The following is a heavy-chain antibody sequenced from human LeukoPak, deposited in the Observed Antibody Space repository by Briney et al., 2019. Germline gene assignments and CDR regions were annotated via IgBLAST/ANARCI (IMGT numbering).Heavy chain of an antibody. Sequence: SVKVSCKASGGTFSSYAISWVRQAPGQGLEWMGGIIPIFGTANYAQKFQGRVTITTDESTSTAYMELSSLRSEDTAVYYCASSRCCTNGVCSNYWGQGTLVTVSS. V-gene: IGHV1-69*05. J-gene: IGHJ4*02. CDR3: ASSRCCTNGVCSNY. D-gene: IGHD2-8*01. CDR2: IIPIFGTA. CDR1: GGTFSSYA.